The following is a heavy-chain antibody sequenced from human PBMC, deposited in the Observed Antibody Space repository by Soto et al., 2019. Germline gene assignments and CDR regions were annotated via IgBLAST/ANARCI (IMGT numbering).Heavy chain of an antibody. D-gene: IGHD3-3*01. CDR2: IVVGSGNT. Sequence: QMQLVQSGPEVKKPGTSVKVSCKASGFTFTSSAVQWVRQARGQRLEWIGWIVVGSGNTNYAQKFQERVTITRDMSTSNAYMELSSLRSEDTAVYYCAAGYDFWSGYYLGDYWGQGTLVTVSS. V-gene: IGHV1-58*01. CDR1: GFTFTSSA. J-gene: IGHJ4*02. CDR3: AAGYDFWSGYYLGDY.